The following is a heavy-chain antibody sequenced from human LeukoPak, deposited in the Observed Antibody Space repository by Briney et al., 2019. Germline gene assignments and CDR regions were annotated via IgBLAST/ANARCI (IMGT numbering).Heavy chain of an antibody. CDR3: ATAGLGNYYFDS. D-gene: IGHD1-1*01. CDR2: IWYDGSNK. Sequence: QPGGSLRLSCAASGFTFSSYGMHWVRQVPGKGLEWVAVIWYDGSNKFYADSVKGRFTISRDNSKNTLYLQLNSLRAEDTAVYFCATAGLGNYYFDSWGQGSLVTVPS. CDR1: GFTFSSYG. V-gene: IGHV3-33*01. J-gene: IGHJ4*02.